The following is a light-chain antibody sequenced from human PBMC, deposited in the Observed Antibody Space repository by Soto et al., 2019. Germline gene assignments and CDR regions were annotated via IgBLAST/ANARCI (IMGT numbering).Light chain of an antibody. CDR1: SSNIGAGYD. CDR3: QSYDSSLSGWV. CDR2: ANS. V-gene: IGLV1-40*01. J-gene: IGLJ3*02. Sequence: QAVVTQPPSVSGAPGQRVTISCTGSSSNIGAGYDVHWYQQLPGTAPKLLIYANSNRPSGVRDRFSGSKSGTSASLAITGLQAEDEADYYCQSYDSSLSGWVFGGGTKVTVL.